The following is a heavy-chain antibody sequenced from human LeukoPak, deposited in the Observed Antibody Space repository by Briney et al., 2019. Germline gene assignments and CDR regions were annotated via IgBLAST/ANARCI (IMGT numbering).Heavy chain of an antibody. D-gene: IGHD6-13*01. CDR3: GRSSSWYGYFQH. CDR1: GFTFSSYA. J-gene: IGHJ1*01. V-gene: IGHV3-23*01. Sequence: GGSLRLSCAASGFTFSSYAMSWVRQAPGKGLEWVSAISGSGGSTYYADSVKGRFTISRDNSKNTLYLRMNSLRAEDTAVYYCGRSSSWYGYFQHWGQGTLVTVSS. CDR2: ISGSGGST.